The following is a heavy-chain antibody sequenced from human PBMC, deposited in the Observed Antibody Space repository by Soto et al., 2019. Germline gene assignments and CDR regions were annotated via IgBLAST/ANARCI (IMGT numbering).Heavy chain of an antibody. CDR3: AREDVDKAMSDY. CDR2: IYTSGST. V-gene: IGHV4-4*07. J-gene: IGHJ4*02. Sequence: SETLSLTCTVSGGAISIYYWSLIRQPAGKGLEWIGRIYTSGSTNYNPSLKSRVTMSVDTSKNQFSLKLSSVTAADTAVYYCAREDVDKAMSDYWGQGTRLTISS. D-gene: IGHD5-18*01. CDR1: GGAISIYY.